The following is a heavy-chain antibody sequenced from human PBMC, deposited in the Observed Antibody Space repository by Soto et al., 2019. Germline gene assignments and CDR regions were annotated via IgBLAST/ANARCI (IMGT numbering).Heavy chain of an antibody. D-gene: IGHD6-13*01. CDR1: GFTFSSYA. Sequence: GGSLRLSCAASGFTFSSYAMSWVRQAPGKGLEWVSAISGSGGSTYYADSVKGRFTISRANSKNTLYLQMNSLRAEDTAVYYCAKDRDFSSSWYPAPNYFDYWGQGTLVTVSS. CDR3: AKDRDFSSSWYPAPNYFDY. V-gene: IGHV3-23*01. CDR2: ISGSGGST. J-gene: IGHJ4*02.